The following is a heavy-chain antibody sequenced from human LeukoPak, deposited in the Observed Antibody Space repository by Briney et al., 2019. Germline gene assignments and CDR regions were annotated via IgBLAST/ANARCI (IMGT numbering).Heavy chain of an antibody. J-gene: IGHJ5*02. V-gene: IGHV4-39*07. CDR1: GGSISSSSYY. CDR3: AREGYGGNSVSNWFDP. Sequence: SETLSLTCTVSGGSISSSSYYWGWIRQPPGKGLEWIGSIYYSGSTYYNPSLKSRVTISVDTSKNQFSLKLSSVTAADTAVYYCAREGYGGNSVSNWFDPWGQGTLVTVSS. D-gene: IGHD4-23*01. CDR2: IYYSGST.